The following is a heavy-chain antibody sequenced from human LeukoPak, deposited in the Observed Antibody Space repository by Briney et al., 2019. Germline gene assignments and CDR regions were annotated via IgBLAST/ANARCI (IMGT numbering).Heavy chain of an antibody. CDR3: ARGGLRVMVYRLYYMDV. CDR1: GYSFTGYY. V-gene: IGHV1-2*02. Sequence: ASVKLSCKASGYSFTGYYMHWVRQAPGQRLEWTGGINPNIGDTEYAQKFQARVTMTRDTSISTAYMELTRLRSDETAVYYCARGGLRVMVYRLYYMDVWGKGTTVTVSS. D-gene: IGHD2-8*01. CDR2: INPNIGDT. J-gene: IGHJ6*03.